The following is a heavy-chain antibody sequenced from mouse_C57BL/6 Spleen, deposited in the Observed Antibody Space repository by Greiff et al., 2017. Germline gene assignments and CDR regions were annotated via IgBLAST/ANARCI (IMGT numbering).Heavy chain of an antibody. Sequence: EVKLVESEGGLVQPGSSMKLSCTASGFTFSDYYMAWVRQVPEKGLEWVANINYDGSSTYYLDSLKSRFIISRDNAKNILYLQMSSLKSEDTATYYCASEGLYAMDYWGQGTSVTVSS. V-gene: IGHV5-16*01. CDR1: GFTFSDYY. CDR3: ASEGLYAMDY. J-gene: IGHJ4*01. CDR2: INYDGSST.